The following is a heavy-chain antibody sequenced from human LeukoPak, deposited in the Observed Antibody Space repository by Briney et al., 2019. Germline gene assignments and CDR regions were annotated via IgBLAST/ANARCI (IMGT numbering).Heavy chain of an antibody. D-gene: IGHD3-3*01. J-gene: IGHJ4*02. Sequence: GGSLRLSCAASGFTFSSYWMSWVRQAPGKGLEWVANIKQDGSEKYYVDSVKGRFTISRDNAKNSLYLQMNSLRAEDTAVYYCARESIFGVVIDPFDYWGQGTLVTVSS. CDR1: GFTFSSYW. CDR2: IKQDGSEK. V-gene: IGHV3-7*01. CDR3: ARESIFGVVIDPFDY.